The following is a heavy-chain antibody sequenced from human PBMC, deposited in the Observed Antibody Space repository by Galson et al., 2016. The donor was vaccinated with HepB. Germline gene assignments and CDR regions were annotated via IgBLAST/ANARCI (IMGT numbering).Heavy chain of an antibody. CDR1: GYTFTSYY. Sequence: SVKVSCKASGYTFTSYYMHWVRQAPGQGLEWMGIINPSGGSISYAQKFQGRVTMTRDPSTSTVYMELSSLRSEDTAVYYCARGRGNSGGVDAFDMWGQGTMVTVSS. CDR2: INPSGGSI. V-gene: IGHV1-46*01. J-gene: IGHJ3*02. D-gene: IGHD4-23*01. CDR3: ARGRGNSGGVDAFDM.